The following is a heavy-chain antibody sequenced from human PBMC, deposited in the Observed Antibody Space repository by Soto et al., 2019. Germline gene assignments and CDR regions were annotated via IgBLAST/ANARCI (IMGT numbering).Heavy chain of an antibody. CDR2: IYPGDSDT. V-gene: IGHV5-51*01. CDR1: GYSFTSYW. D-gene: IGHD1-7*01. CDR3: ARRPPGTRYYYYGMDV. J-gene: IGHJ6*01. Sequence: GESLKISCKGSGYSFTSYWIGWVRQMPGKGLEWMGIIYPGDSDTRYSPSFQGQVTISADKSISTAYLQWSSLKASDTAMYYCARRPPGTRYYYYGMDVWGQGTKVTVSS.